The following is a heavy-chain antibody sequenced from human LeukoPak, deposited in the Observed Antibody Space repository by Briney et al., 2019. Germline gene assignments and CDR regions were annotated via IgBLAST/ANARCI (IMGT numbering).Heavy chain of an antibody. CDR1: GFTFSLYS. CDR2: IIRDSGDT. D-gene: IGHD2-2*01. J-gene: IGHJ4*02. V-gene: IGHV3-21*01. CDR3: ARDLPAALN. Sequence: GGSLTLSCVASGFTFSLYSMSWVRQAPGRGLEWVSFIIRDSGDTYHTGSVKGRFTISRDNAKNTMYLQMNSLRVEDTAVYYCARDLPAALNWGQGTVVTVSS.